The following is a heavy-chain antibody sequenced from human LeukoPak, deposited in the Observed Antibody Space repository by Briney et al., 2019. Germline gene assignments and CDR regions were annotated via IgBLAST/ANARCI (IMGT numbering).Heavy chain of an antibody. J-gene: IGHJ4*02. CDR1: GGSISSSSYY. CDR2: IYYSGST. D-gene: IGHD6-19*01. Sequence: SETLSLTCTVSGGSISSSSYYWGWIRQPPGKGLEWIGSIYYSGSTCYNPSLKSRVTISVDTSKNQFSLKLSSVTAADTAVYYCARHRIAVAGTSHYFDYWGQGTLVTVSS. CDR3: ARHRIAVAGTSHYFDY. V-gene: IGHV4-39*01.